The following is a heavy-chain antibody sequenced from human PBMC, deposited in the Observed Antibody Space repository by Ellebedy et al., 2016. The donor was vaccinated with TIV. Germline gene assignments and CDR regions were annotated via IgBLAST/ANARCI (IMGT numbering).Heavy chain of an antibody. Sequence: PGGSLRLSCAAFGFMFADYAMHWVRQAPGKGLEWVSGISWHSCTIGYADSVKGRFTIARANAKNSLYLQMNSLSGEDTGVYSCAADMRTWGPPAPDSWGQGTLVTVSS. CDR1: GFMFADYA. CDR3: AADMRTWGPPAPDS. CDR2: ISWHSCTI. V-gene: IGHV3-9*01. J-gene: IGHJ4*02. D-gene: IGHD2-2*01.